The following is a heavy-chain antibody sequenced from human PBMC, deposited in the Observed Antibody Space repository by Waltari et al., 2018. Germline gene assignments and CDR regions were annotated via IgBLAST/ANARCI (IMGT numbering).Heavy chain of an antibody. Sequence: QVQLVQSGAEMKKPGASVKVSCKASGYTFTGYFMPWMRQAPGQGLEWMGWINPNSGDTKYAQKFQGRVTMTRDTSISTAYMELSRLTSDDTAVYYCARGPATADFDYWGQGTLVTVSS. CDR1: GYTFTGYF. CDR3: ARGPATADFDY. D-gene: IGHD2-2*01. V-gene: IGHV1-2*02. J-gene: IGHJ4*02. CDR2: INPNSGDT.